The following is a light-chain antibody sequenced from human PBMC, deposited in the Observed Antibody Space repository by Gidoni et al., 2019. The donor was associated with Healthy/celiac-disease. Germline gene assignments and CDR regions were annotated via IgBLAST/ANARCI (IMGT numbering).Light chain of an antibody. CDR2: DAC. V-gene: IGKV3-11*01. Sequence: LSSAPGESASLCCRASESVSCFVAWYQKQPGEAPRLLSCDACNRATGIPAMFGGSGSGAVFTLTISRVEAEDFAVYCCQQRSNWDTFGGGTKVEIK. CDR3: QQRSNWDT. CDR1: ESVSCF. J-gene: IGKJ4*01.